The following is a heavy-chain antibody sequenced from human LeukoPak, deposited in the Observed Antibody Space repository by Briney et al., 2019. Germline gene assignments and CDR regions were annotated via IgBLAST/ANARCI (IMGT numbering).Heavy chain of an antibody. J-gene: IGHJ4*02. CDR3: AKEGSRGYCSSTSCPIDY. D-gene: IGHD2-2*01. CDR2: ISGSGGST. Sequence: PGGSLRLSCAASGFTFSSYAMSWVRQAPGKGLEWVSAISGSGGSTYYADSVKGRFTISRDNSKNTLYLQMNSLRAEDTAVYYCAKEGSRGYCSSTSCPIDYWGQGTLVTVSS. V-gene: IGHV3-23*01. CDR1: GFTFSSYA.